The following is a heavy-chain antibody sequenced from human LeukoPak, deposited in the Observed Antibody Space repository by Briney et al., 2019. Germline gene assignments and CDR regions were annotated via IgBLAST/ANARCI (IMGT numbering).Heavy chain of an antibody. Sequence: ASVKVSCKASGDTFTSYGISWVRQAPGQGLEWLARIIPVFGTTKYARKFRGRVTVSTDDSTSTAFLELSSLTPEDTAVYYCAREGEGIAAAGTLLVYFDYWGQGTLVTVSS. J-gene: IGHJ4*02. V-gene: IGHV1-69*05. CDR2: IIPVFGTT. CDR3: AREGEGIAAAGTLLVYFDY. D-gene: IGHD6-13*01. CDR1: GDTFTSYG.